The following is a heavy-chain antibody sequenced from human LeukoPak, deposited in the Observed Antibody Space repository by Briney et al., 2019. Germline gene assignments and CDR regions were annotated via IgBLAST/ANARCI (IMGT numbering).Heavy chain of an antibody. CDR1: GFSLINYG. CDR3: ARGDYMDV. Sequence: ASVKVSCMASGFSLINYGVSWVRQAPGQGLEWLGRLGGNNDNIIYADRFQGRVILTTDTSTNTAYMELRSLRSDDTAVYYCARGDYMDVWGKGTTVTVSS. CDR2: LGGNNDNI. J-gene: IGHJ6*03. V-gene: IGHV1-18*01.